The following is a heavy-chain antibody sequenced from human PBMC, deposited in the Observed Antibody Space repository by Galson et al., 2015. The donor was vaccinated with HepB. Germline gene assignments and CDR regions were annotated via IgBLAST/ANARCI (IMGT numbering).Heavy chain of an antibody. CDR2: IKQDGSEK. CDR1: GFTFSSYW. D-gene: IGHD6-13*01. J-gene: IGHJ5*02. V-gene: IGHV3-7*03. CDR3: ARWLSSLSSWCLGRFYNWFDP. Sequence: SLRLSCAASGFTFSSYWMSWVRQAPGKGLEWVANIKQDGSEKYYVDSVKGRFTISRDNARNSLYLQMNSLRAEDTAVYYCARWLSSLSSWCLGRFYNWFDPWGQGTLVTVSS.